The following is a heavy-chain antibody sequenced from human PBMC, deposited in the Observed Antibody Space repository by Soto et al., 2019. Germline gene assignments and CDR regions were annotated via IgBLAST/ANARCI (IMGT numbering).Heavy chain of an antibody. J-gene: IGHJ4*02. Sequence: PSETLSLTCAVYGGSFSGYYWSWIRQPPGKGLEWIGEINHSGSTNYNPSLKSRVTISVDTSKNQFSLKLSSVTAADTAVYYCARAAGIAAAMNDYWGQGTLVTVS. V-gene: IGHV4-34*01. CDR3: ARAAGIAAAMNDY. CDR1: GGSFSGYY. D-gene: IGHD6-13*01. CDR2: INHSGST.